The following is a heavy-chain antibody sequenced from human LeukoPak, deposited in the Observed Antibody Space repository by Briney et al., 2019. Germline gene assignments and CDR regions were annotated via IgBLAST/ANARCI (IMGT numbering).Heavy chain of an antibody. CDR2: IYYSGST. CDR3: ARDKPWLGLDY. CDR1: GGSISSSSYY. Sequence: PSETLSLTCTVSGGSISSSSYYWGWIRQPPGKGLEWIGSIYYSGSTYYNPSLKSRVTISVDTSKNQFSLKLSSVTAADTAVYYCARDKPWLGLDYWGQGTLVTVSS. V-gene: IGHV4-39*02. J-gene: IGHJ4*02. D-gene: IGHD6-19*01.